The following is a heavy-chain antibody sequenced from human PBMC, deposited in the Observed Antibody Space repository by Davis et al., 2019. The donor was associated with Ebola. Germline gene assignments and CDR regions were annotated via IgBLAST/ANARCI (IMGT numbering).Heavy chain of an antibody. D-gene: IGHD2-2*01. CDR2: IFYTGNT. Sequence: MPSETLSLTCAVYGGSFSGYYWSWIRQPPGKGLEWLGYIFYTGNTNYNPSLKSRVTISIDTSKNQFSLKLNSVTAADTAVYYCARLEEPYCSSTTCYRYWYFDLWGRGTQVTVSS. CDR3: ARLEEPYCSSTTCYRYWYFDL. V-gene: IGHV4-59*01. J-gene: IGHJ2*01. CDR1: GGSFSGYY.